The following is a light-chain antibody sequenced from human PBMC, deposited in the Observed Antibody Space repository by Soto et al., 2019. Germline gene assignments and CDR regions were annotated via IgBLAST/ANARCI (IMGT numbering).Light chain of an antibody. CDR2: GTS. V-gene: IGKV3-20*01. J-gene: IGKJ1*01. CDR3: QQYGTSRT. Sequence: EIVLTQSPGTLPLSPGERATLSCRASQSVSSSYLAWYQQKAGQAPRLLIYGTSNRATGIPDRFSGSASGTDFTLTISRLEPEDFAVYYCQQYGTSRTFGQGTKVDIK. CDR1: QSVSSSY.